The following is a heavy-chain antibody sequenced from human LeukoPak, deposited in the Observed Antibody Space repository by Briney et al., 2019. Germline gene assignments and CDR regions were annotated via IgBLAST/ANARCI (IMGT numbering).Heavy chain of an antibody. CDR2: IYPGDSET. V-gene: IGHV5-51*01. D-gene: IGHD6-6*01. CDR1: GYSFTIYW. Sequence: RGESLKISCKASGYSFTIYWIGWVRQMPGKGLEWMGIIYPGDSETRYSPSFQGQVTISADKSISTAFLQWSSLKASDTAMYYCARQGAALDYWGQGTLVTVSS. J-gene: IGHJ4*02. CDR3: ARQGAALDY.